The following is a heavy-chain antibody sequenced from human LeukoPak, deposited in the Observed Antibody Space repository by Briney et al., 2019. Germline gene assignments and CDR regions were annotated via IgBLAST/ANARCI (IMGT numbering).Heavy chain of an antibody. Sequence: SQTLSLTCTVSGGSISSGDYYWSWIRQPPGKGLEWIGYIYYSGSSYYNPSLKSRVTISVDTSKNQFSLKLSSVTAADTAVYYCARAHGYSGYFDFWGQGTLVTVSS. J-gene: IGHJ4*02. CDR2: IYYSGSS. CDR3: ARAHGYSGYFDF. D-gene: IGHD5-12*01. V-gene: IGHV4-30-4*01. CDR1: GGSISSGDYY.